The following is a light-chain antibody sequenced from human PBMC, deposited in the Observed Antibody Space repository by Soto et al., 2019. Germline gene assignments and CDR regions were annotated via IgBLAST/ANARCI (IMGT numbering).Light chain of an antibody. CDR1: QDINNR. CDR3: QQVKNIPRT. J-gene: IGKJ1*01. CDR2: DAS. V-gene: IGKV1-12*01. Sequence: DIQMTQAPSSVSASVGDRVTITCRASQDINNRVAWFQQRPGRAPKYLIHDASILQSGFPSRFSATGSGTDFTLTIDSLQPEDFATYYCQQVKNIPRTFGQGTKLEIK.